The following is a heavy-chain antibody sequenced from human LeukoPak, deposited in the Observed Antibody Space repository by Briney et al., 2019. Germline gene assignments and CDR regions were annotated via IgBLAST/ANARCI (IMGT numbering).Heavy chain of an antibody. D-gene: IGHD2-21*02. CDR2: INHSGST. CDR1: GGSFSGYY. Sequence: PLETLSLTCAVYGGSFSGYYWSWIRQPPGKGLEWIGEINHSGSTNYNPSLKSRVTISVDTSKNQFSLKLSSVTAADTAVYYCARAPYCGGDCYYFDYWGQGTLVTVSS. J-gene: IGHJ4*02. V-gene: IGHV4-34*01. CDR3: ARAPYCGGDCYYFDY.